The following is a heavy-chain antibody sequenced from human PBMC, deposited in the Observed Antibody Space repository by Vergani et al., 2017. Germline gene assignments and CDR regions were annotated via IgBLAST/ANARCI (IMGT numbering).Heavy chain of an antibody. CDR3: VKDNDYDADGPFDL. J-gene: IGHJ2*01. D-gene: IGHD3-16*01. CDR1: GFTFSSYS. Sequence: EVQLLESGGDLVQPGGSLRLSCAASGFTFSSYSMNWVRQAPGKGLEWVSSISSSSSYIYYADSVKGRFTISRDNAKKAVFLQMNNLRHEDTALYFCVKDNDYDADGPFDLWGRGTLVTVSS. V-gene: IGHV3-21*04. CDR2: ISSSSSYI.